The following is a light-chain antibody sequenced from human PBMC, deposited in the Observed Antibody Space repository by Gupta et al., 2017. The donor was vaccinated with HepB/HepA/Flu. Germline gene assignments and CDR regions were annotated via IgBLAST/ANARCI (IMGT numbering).Light chain of an antibody. CDR2: DAS. CDR3: QQYDNLPRCS. V-gene: IGKV1-33*01. CDR1: QDISNS. J-gene: IGKJ2*04. Sequence: DSQXXQSPSXLSASXXDSVTITCQASQDISNSLNWYQQKPGKAPNLLIYDASNLETGVPSRFSGSGSGTDFTFTISSLQPEDIATYYCQQYDNLPRCSFGQGTKLEIK.